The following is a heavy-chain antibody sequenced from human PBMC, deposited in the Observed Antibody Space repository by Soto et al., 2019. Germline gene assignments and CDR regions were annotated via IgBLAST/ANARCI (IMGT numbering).Heavy chain of an antibody. CDR1: GGSIRNVY. Sequence: SETLSLTCTVSGGSIRNVYWSWIRQPPGKGLEWIGFIFHSGNAKYNPSLKSRVTMSVDTSKNQFSLSLDSVTAADTAVYFCARAHAPTLPFDYWGQGTLVTVSS. CDR3: ARAHAPTLPFDY. CDR2: IFHSGNA. J-gene: IGHJ4*01. D-gene: IGHD2-15*01. V-gene: IGHV4-59*01.